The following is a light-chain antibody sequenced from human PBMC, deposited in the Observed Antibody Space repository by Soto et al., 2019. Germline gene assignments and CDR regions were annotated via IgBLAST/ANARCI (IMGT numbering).Light chain of an antibody. CDR3: NSYTGANTVV. Sequence: QSALTQPASVSGSPGQSISISCTGTSRDVGNYNYVSWYQQHPGKAPKVIIYDVRNRPSGVSDRFSGSKSGNTAALTISGLQPEDEAAYYCNSYTGANTVVFGGGTKLTVL. CDR2: DVR. J-gene: IGLJ3*02. V-gene: IGLV2-14*03. CDR1: SRDVGNYNY.